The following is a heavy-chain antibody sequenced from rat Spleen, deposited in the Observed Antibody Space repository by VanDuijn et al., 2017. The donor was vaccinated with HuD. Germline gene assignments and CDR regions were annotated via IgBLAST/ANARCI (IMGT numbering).Heavy chain of an antibody. CDR1: GFTFSNYD. CDR2: ISFDGSRT. J-gene: IGHJ3*01. CDR3: TTQMPAHPGWFAY. D-gene: IGHD1-4*01. V-gene: IGHV5-25*01. Sequence: EVQLVESGGGLVQPGRSMELSCAASGFTFSNYDMAWVRQAPTKGLEWVASISFDGSRTYHRDSVKGRFTITRDHAKSTLYLQMDSLRSEDSATYYCTTQMPAHPGWFAYWGQGTLVTVSS.